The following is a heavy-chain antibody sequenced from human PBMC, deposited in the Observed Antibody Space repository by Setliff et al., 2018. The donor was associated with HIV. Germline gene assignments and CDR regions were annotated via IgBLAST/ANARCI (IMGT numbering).Heavy chain of an antibody. CDR1: GGTFRSQA. J-gene: IGHJ6*02. V-gene: IGHV1-69*13. D-gene: IGHD2-15*01. Sequence: SVKVSCKTSGGTFRSQAISWVRQAPGQGLEWMGGLISMFKIPQIAQKFQGRVTITADESTSTAYMGLSSLTSEDMAVYYCARGGWSGGGPLHYSYYYLDVWGQGTAVTVSS. CDR2: LISMFKIP. CDR3: ARGGWSGGGPLHYSYYYLDV.